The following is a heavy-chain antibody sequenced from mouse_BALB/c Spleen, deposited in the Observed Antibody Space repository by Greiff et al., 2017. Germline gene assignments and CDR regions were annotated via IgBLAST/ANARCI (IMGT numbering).Heavy chain of an antibody. CDR1: GFTFSSFG. Sequence: EVHLVESGGGLVQPGGSRKLSCAASGFTFSSFGMHWVRQAPEQGLEWVAYISSGSSTIYYADTVKGRFTVSRDNPKNTLFLQMTSLRSEDTAMYYCARITTVVNYAMDYWGQGTSVTVSS. V-gene: IGHV5-17*02. D-gene: IGHD1-1*01. J-gene: IGHJ4*01. CDR2: ISSGSSTI. CDR3: ARITTVVNYAMDY.